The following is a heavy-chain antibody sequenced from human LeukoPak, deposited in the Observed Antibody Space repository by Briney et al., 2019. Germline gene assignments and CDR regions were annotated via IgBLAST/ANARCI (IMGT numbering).Heavy chain of an antibody. J-gene: IGHJ4*02. CDR1: GGSISSGGYS. V-gene: IGHV4-30-2*01. D-gene: IGHD3-3*01. CDR2: IYHSGST. Sequence: PSETLSLTCAVSGGSISSGGYSWSWIRQPPGKGLEWIGYIYHSGSTYYNPSLKSRVTISVDTSKNQFSLKLSSVTAADTAVYYCARHRGGMWGEWFTPTGREEPYYFDYWGQGTLVTVSS. CDR3: ARHRGGMWGEWFTPTGREEPYYFDY.